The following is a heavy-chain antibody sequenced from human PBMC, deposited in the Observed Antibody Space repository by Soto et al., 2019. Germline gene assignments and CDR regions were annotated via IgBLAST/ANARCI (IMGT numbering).Heavy chain of an antibody. V-gene: IGHV1-2*04. CDR2: INPNSGGT. J-gene: IGHJ4*02. CDR3: AREMGGLGY. CDR1: GYTFTSYG. Sequence: ASVKVSCKASGYTFTSYGISWVRQAPGQGLEWMGWINPNSGGTNYAQKFQGWVTMTRDTSISTAYMELSRLRSDDTAVYYCAREMGGLGYWGQGTLVTVSS. D-gene: IGHD3-16*01.